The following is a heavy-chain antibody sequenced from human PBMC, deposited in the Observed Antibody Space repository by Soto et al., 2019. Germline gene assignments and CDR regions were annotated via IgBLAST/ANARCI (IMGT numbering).Heavy chain of an antibody. CDR3: ASQDYCSGGSCCAGPFDP. CDR1: GYTSTSYD. Sequence: QVQLVQTGAEVKKPGASVKVSCKASGYTSTSYDINWVRQATGQGRKWMGWMNHNRRNKAYAQKFQGRVTMTRNTSISTAYMELSSLRSEDTAVYCCASQDYCSGGSCCAGPFDPWGQGTLVAVSS. V-gene: IGHV1-8*01. J-gene: IGHJ5*02. CDR2: MNHNRRNK. D-gene: IGHD2-15*01.